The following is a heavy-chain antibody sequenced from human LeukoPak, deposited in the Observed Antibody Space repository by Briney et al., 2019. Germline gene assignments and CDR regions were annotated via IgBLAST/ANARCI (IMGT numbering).Heavy chain of an antibody. J-gene: IGHJ4*02. V-gene: IGHV4-39*07. CDR1: GGSISSSSYY. Sequence: NPSETLSLTCTVPGGSISSSSYYWGWIRQPPGKGLEWIGSIYYSGSTYYNPSLKSRVTISVDTSKNQFSLKLSSVTAADTAVYYCARAGEMVYAIRRDPLSDESIIDYWGQGTLVTVSS. CDR2: IYYSGST. D-gene: IGHD2-8*01. CDR3: ARAGEMVYAIRRDPLSDESIIDY.